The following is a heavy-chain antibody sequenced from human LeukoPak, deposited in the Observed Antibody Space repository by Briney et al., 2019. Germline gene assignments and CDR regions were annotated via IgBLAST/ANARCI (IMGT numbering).Heavy chain of an antibody. CDR1: GFTFSSSA. CDR3: AKVGPTSRSHYFDY. Sequence: GGSLRLSCAASGFTFSSSAMSWVRQAPGKGLEWVSSISGSGSGGSTYYADSVKGRFTISRDNSKNTLFLQMNSLRAEDTAVYYCAKVGPTSRSHYFDYRGQGTLVTVSS. D-gene: IGHD1-26*01. J-gene: IGHJ4*02. V-gene: IGHV3-23*01. CDR2: ISGSGSGGST.